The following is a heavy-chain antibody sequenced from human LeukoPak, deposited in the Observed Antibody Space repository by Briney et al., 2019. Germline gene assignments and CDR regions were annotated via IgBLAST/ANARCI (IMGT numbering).Heavy chain of an antibody. J-gene: IGHJ4*02. V-gene: IGHV3-7*03. CDR1: GFTFSNYW. Sequence: PGGSLRLPCAASGFTFSNYWMTWVRQAPGKGLEWVANIRQDGREKNYVDSVKGRFTISRDNAKNSLILQMNRLRAEDTAVYYCARDAFIAARTYDYWGQGTLVTVSS. D-gene: IGHD6-6*01. CDR3: ARDAFIAARTYDY. CDR2: IRQDGREK.